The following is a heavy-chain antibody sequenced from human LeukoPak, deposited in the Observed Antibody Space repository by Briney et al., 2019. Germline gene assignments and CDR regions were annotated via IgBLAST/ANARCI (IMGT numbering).Heavy chain of an antibody. D-gene: IGHD2-2*01. J-gene: IGHJ5*02. CDR2: ISANNGNT. V-gene: IGHV1-18*01. CDR3: ARVGVVVPSAWFDP. Sequence: GASVKVSCKASGYNFVIFGMSWVRQAPGQGLEWMGWISANNGNTKYAQKLQGRVTMTTDTSTSTAYMELRSLRSDDTAVYYCARVGVVVPSAWFDPWGQGTLVTVSS. CDR1: GYNFVIFG.